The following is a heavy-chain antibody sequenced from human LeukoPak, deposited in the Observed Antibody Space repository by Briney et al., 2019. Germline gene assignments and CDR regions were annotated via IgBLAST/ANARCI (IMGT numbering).Heavy chain of an antibody. D-gene: IGHD4-17*01. Sequence: GGSLRLSCAASGFTLRSYAMSWVRQAPGKGLEWVSSISASGGNTYYADSVKGRFTISRDNSKNTLYLQMNSLRAEDTAVYYCAKDRRGPLPRVIFDYWGQGTLVTVSS. V-gene: IGHV3-23*01. CDR3: AKDRRGPLPRVIFDY. CDR2: ISASGGNT. CDR1: GFTLRSYA. J-gene: IGHJ4*02.